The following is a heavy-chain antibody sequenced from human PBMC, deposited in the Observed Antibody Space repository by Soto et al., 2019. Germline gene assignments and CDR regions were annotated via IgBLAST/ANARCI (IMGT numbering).Heavy chain of an antibody. J-gene: IGHJ4*02. V-gene: IGHV4-4*02. Sequence: QVQLQESGPGLVKPSGTLSLTCAVSGGSISSSNWWSWVRQPPGKGLEWIGEIYHSGNTNYNPSPKSRVTMAVDKSSNQFSLKLGSVTAADTAVYYCARRWGEGRVDYWGQGTLVTVSS. CDR2: IYHSGNT. CDR3: ARRWGEGRVDY. D-gene: IGHD3-10*01. CDR1: GGSISSSNW.